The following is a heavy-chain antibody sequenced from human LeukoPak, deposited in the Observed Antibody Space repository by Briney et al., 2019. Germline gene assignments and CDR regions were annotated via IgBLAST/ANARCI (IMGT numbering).Heavy chain of an antibody. Sequence: GGSLRLSCAASGFTFSSYGMHWVRQAPGKGLEWVAFIRYDGSNKYYADSVKGRFTISRDNSKNTLYLQMNSLRAEDTAVYYCAKEGSIAARPGYFDYWGQGTLVTVSS. J-gene: IGHJ4*02. CDR3: AKEGSIAARPGYFDY. CDR1: GFTFSSYG. D-gene: IGHD6-6*01. CDR2: IRYDGSNK. V-gene: IGHV3-30*02.